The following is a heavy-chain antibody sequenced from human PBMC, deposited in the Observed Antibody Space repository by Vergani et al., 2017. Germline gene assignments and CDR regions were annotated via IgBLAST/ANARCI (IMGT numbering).Heavy chain of an antibody. Sequence: QVQLVQSGAEVKKPGASVKVSCKASGYTFTSYAMHWVRQAPGQRLEWMGWINAGNGNTKYSQKFQGRVTITRDTSASTAYMKLSSVTAADTAVYYCARVPTLTYYYDSSGYPMPRAFDYWGQGTLVTVSS. J-gene: IGHJ4*02. CDR2: INAGNGNT. CDR3: ARVPTLTYYYDSSGYPMPRAFDY. CDR1: GYTFTSYA. D-gene: IGHD3-22*01. V-gene: IGHV1-3*01.